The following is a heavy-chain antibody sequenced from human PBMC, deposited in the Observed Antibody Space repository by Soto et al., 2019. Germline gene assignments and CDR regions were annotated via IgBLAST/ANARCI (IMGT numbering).Heavy chain of an antibody. CDR3: ARPAIAAAVSAFDY. D-gene: IGHD6-13*01. CDR1: GGSFSGYY. J-gene: IGHJ4*02. Sequence: QVQLQQWGAGLLKPSETLSLTCAVYGGSFSGYYWSWIRQPPGKGLEWIGEINHSGSTNYNPSLKSRFTISVDTSKNQFSLKLSSVTAADMAVYYCARPAIAAAVSAFDYWGQGTLVTVSS. CDR2: INHSGST. V-gene: IGHV4-34*01.